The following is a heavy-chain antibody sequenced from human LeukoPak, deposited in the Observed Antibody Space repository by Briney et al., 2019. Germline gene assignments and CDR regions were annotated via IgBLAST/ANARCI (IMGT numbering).Heavy chain of an antibody. CDR1: GFTSSRYG. J-gene: IGHJ4*02. D-gene: IGHD1-26*01. Sequence: PGRSLRLSCAASGFTSSRYGMHWVRQAPGKGLEWVAVISYDGSKKYYADSVKGRFTISRDNSKNTLYLQMNSLRAEDTAVYYCAHTGWDLGYYFDYWGQGTLVTVSS. CDR3: AHTGWDLGYYFDY. CDR2: ISYDGSKK. V-gene: IGHV3-30*03.